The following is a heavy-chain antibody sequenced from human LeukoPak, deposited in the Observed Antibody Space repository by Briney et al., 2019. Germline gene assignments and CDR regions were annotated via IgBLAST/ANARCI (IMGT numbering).Heavy chain of an antibody. CDR1: GGSISSYY. J-gene: IGHJ4*02. V-gene: IGHV4-34*01. CDR2: INHSGST. CDR3: ARLAKYYYGSGSYTY. Sequence: SETLSLTCTVSGGSISSYYWSWIRQPPGKGLEWIGEINHSGSTNYNPSLKNRVTISVDTSKNQFSLKLSSVTAADTAVYYCARLAKYYYGSGSYTYWGQGTLVTVSS. D-gene: IGHD3-10*01.